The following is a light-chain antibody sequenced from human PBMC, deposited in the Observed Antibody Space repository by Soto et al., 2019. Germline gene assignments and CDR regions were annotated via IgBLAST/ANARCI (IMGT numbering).Light chain of an antibody. CDR1: SSDVGTYNF. Sequence: QSALTQPASVSGSPGQSITISCTGTSSDVGTYNFVSWYRQHPVKAPILIIFDVSSRPSGISNRFSGSKSGNTASLTISGVQAEDEADYYCSSDANSDTVIFGGGTKVTVL. V-gene: IGLV2-14*01. CDR2: DVS. J-gene: IGLJ2*01. CDR3: SSDANSDTVI.